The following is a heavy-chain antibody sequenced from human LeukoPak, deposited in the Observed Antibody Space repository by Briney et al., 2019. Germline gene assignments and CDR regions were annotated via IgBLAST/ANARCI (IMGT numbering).Heavy chain of an antibody. Sequence: PGGSLRLSCAASGFTFSSYAMSWVRQAPGKGLEWVAVISYDGSNKYYADSVKGRFTISRDNSKNTLYLQMNSLRAEDTAVYYCAGNSGFDYWGQGTLVTVSS. CDR1: GFTFSSYA. CDR3: AGNSGFDY. D-gene: IGHD1-26*01. CDR2: ISYDGSNK. J-gene: IGHJ4*02. V-gene: IGHV3-30*03.